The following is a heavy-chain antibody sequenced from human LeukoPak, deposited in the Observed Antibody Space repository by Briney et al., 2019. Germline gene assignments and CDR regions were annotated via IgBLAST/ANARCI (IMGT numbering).Heavy chain of an antibody. CDR3: ARVYPTYSSGWFFDY. J-gene: IGHJ4*02. CDR2: IYTSGST. Sequence: SETLSLTCTVSGGSISSYYWSWTRHPAGKGLEWTGRIYTSGSTNYNPPLKSRVTISVDKSKNQFSLKLSSVTAADTAEYYCARVYPTYSSGWFFDYWGQGTLVTVSS. D-gene: IGHD6-19*01. V-gene: IGHV4-4*07. CDR1: GGSISSYY.